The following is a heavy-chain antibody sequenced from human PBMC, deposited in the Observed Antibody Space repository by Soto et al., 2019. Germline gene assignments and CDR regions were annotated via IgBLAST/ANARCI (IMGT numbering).Heavy chain of an antibody. J-gene: IGHJ4*02. Sequence: GGSLRLSCAASGFTFTDYYMSWIRQAPGKGLEWVSYISSSSSYTNYADSVKGRFTISRDNAKNLLYLQMNSLRAEDTAVYYCARLSRGSSSWYLDFDYWGQGTLVTVSS. V-gene: IGHV3-11*03. CDR3: ARLSRGSSSWYLDFDY. CDR2: ISSSSSYT. CDR1: GFTFTDYY. D-gene: IGHD6-13*01.